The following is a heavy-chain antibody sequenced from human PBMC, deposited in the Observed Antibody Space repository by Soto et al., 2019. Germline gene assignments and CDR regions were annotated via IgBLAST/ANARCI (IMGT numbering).Heavy chain of an antibody. Sequence: QVLLVQSGAEVKKPGSSVKVSCKLSGATFSSYAMSWVRQAPGQGLEWIGGIIPFFGTPNYAQKFQGRVTITADTSTATSYMELSSLRSDDTAVYYCARDKCAYYSHPVYWGQGTLVTVSS. V-gene: IGHV1-69*06. J-gene: IGHJ4*02. D-gene: IGHD3-22*01. CDR3: ARDKCAYYSHPVY. CDR1: GATFSSYA. CDR2: IIPFFGTP.